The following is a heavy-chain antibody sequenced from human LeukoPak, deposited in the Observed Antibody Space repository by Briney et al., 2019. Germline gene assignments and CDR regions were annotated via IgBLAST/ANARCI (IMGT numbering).Heavy chain of an antibody. Sequence: ASVKVSCKASGYTFTSYGISWVRQAPGQGLEWMGWISAYNGNTNYAQKLQGRVTMTTDTPTSTAYMELKSLRSDDTAVYYCARDWYYYDSSGYYGDPNWFDPWGQGTLVTVSS. CDR3: ARDWYYYDSSGYYGDPNWFDP. CDR2: ISAYNGNT. D-gene: IGHD3-22*01. J-gene: IGHJ5*02. V-gene: IGHV1-18*01. CDR1: GYTFTSYG.